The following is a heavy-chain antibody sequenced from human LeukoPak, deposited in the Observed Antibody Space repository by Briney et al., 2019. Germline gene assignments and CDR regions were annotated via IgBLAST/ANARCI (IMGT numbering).Heavy chain of an antibody. V-gene: IGHV1-69*06. CDR3: ARERRVTIFGVVFDAFDI. CDR2: IIPIFGTA. Sequence: SVEVSCKASGGTFSSYAISWVRQAPGQGLEWMGGIIPIFGTANYAQKFQGRVTITADKSTSTAYMELSSLRSEDTAVYYCARERRVTIFGVVFDAFDIWGQGTMVTVSS. CDR1: GGTFSSYA. J-gene: IGHJ3*02. D-gene: IGHD3-3*01.